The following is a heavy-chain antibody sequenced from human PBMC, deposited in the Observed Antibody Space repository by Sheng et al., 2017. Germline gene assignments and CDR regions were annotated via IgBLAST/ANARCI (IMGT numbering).Heavy chain of an antibody. CDR1: GFTFSSYS. CDR3: ARVTIFGVVIDSFDI. Sequence: EVQLVESGGGLVQPGGSLRLSCAASGFTFSSYSMNWVRQAPGKGLEWVSYISSSSSTIYYADSVKGRFTISRDNAKNSLYLQMNSLRAEDTAVYYCARVTIFGVVIDSFDIWGQGTMVTVSS. CDR2: ISSSSSTI. D-gene: IGHD3-3*01. J-gene: IGHJ3*02. V-gene: IGHV3-48*01.